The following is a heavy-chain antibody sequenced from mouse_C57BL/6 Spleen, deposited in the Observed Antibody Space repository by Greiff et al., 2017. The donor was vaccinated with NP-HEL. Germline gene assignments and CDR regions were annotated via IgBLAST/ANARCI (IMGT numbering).Heavy chain of an antibody. V-gene: IGHV1-50*01. CDR2: IDPSDSYT. CDR3: ARRRTIYYGYDEGYFDY. J-gene: IGHJ2*01. CDR1: GYTFTSYW. Sequence: QVQLQQPGAELVKPGASVKLSCKASGYTFTSYWMQWVKQRPGQGLEWIGEIDPSDSYTNYNQKFKGKATLTVDTSSSTAYMQLSSLTSEDSAVYYCARRRTIYYGYDEGYFDYWGQGTTLTVSS. D-gene: IGHD2-2*01.